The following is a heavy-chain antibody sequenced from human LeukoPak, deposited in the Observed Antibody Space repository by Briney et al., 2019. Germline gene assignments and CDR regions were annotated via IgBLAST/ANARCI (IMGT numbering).Heavy chain of an antibody. CDR2: INYSGST. D-gene: IGHD3-22*01. Sequence: SGTLSLTCTVSGGSIIGSTSYWGWIRQPPGKGLDWIGIINYSGSTYYNPSLRSRVTISVDTSKNQFSLKLNSVTASDTAVYYCARGYDYWGQGTLVTVSS. CDR1: GGSIIGSTSY. J-gene: IGHJ4*02. CDR3: ARGYDY. V-gene: IGHV4-39*01.